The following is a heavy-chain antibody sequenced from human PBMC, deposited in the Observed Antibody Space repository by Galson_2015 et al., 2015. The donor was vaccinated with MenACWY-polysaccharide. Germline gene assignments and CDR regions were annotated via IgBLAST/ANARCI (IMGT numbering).Heavy chain of an antibody. CDR3: ARPWAQFSFFDS. D-gene: IGHD1-26*01. V-gene: IGHV4-39*01. Sequence: SETLSLTCTVSGGSISSSSYYWGWIRQPPGKGLEWIGTIYIYYGGGTYYNPSLESRATISVDTSKNQFSLKLSSVTAADTAVYYCARPWAQFSFFDSWGPGTLVTVSS. CDR2: IYIYYGGGT. CDR1: GGSISSSSYY. J-gene: IGHJ4*02.